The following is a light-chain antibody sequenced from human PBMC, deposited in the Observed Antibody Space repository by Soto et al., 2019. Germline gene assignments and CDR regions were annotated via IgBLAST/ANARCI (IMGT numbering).Light chain of an antibody. Sequence: QSALTQPASVSGSPGQSITISCTGTISDVGGYDYVSWYQLHPGKAPKLMVFEVNNRPSGVSYRFSGSKSGNKASLTISGLQAEDEADYFCRSYSIRTAYLFGNGTKVTVL. CDR1: ISDVGGYDY. CDR3: RSYSIRTAYL. J-gene: IGLJ1*01. V-gene: IGLV2-14*01. CDR2: EVN.